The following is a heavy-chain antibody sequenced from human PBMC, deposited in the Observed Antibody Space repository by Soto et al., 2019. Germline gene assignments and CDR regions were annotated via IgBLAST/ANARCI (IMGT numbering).Heavy chain of an antibody. V-gene: IGHV1-3*01. J-gene: IGHJ4*02. D-gene: IGHD3-3*01. CDR2: INAGNGNT. CDR3: ARTSGYYFYDY. CDR1: GYTFTSYA. Sequence: QVQLVQSXXXXXXXXASVKVSCKTSGYTFTSYAMHWVRQAPGQRLEWMGWINAGNGNTKYSQKFQGRVTITRETSESTAYMELSSLRSEDTAVYYCARTSGYYFYDYWGQGTLVTVSS.